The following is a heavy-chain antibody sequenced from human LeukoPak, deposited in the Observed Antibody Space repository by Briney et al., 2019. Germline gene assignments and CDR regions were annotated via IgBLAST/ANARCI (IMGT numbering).Heavy chain of an antibody. J-gene: IGHJ4*02. Sequence: SETLSLTCTVSGGSISSSSYYWGWIRQPPGKGLEWIGSIYHSGSTYYNPSLKSRVTISVDTSKNQFSLKLSSVTAADTAVYYCARQISPALEYYYDSSGYRFDYWGQGTLVTVSS. CDR2: IYHSGST. CDR3: ARQISPALEYYYDSSGYRFDY. CDR1: GGSISSSSYY. V-gene: IGHV4-39*01. D-gene: IGHD3-22*01.